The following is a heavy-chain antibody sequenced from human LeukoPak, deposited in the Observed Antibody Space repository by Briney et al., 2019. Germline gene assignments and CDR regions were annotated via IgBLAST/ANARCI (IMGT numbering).Heavy chain of an antibody. CDR1: GGSISSSSYY. Sequence: SETLSLTCTVSGGSISSSSYYWGWIRQPPGKGLEWIGSIYYSGSTYYNPSLKSRVTISVDTSKNQFSLKLSSVTAAGTAVYYCARHQIVVVPAAIFNPWGQGTLVTVSS. D-gene: IGHD2-2*01. V-gene: IGHV4-39*01. J-gene: IGHJ5*02. CDR3: ARHQIVVVPAAIFNP. CDR2: IYYSGST.